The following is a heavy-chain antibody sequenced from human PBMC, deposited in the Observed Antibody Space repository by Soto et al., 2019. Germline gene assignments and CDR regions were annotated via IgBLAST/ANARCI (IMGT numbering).Heavy chain of an antibody. CDR2: ISWNSGSI. CDR1: GFTFDDYA. CDR3: AKDINGDYDPDHAFDI. D-gene: IGHD4-17*01. J-gene: IGHJ3*02. Sequence: EVQLVESGGGLGQPGRSLRLSCAASGFTFDDYAMHWVRQAPGKGLEWVSGISWNSGSIGYADSVKGRFTISRDNAKNSLYLQMNSLRAEDTALYYCAKDINGDYDPDHAFDIWGQGTMVTVSS. V-gene: IGHV3-9*01.